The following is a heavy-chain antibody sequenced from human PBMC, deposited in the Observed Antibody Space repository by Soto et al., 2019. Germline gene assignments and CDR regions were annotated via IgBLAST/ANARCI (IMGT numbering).Heavy chain of an antibody. CDR2: ISYDGSNK. CDR3: AKDSYYDFWSGYYRDYYYGMDV. Sequence: GGSLILSCAASGFTFSSYGMHWVRQAPGKGLEWVAVISYDGSNKYYADSVKGRFTISRDNSKNTLYLQMNSLRAEDTAVYYCAKDSYYDFWSGYYRDYYYGMDVWGQGTTVTVSS. J-gene: IGHJ6*02. CDR1: GFTFSSYG. V-gene: IGHV3-30*18. D-gene: IGHD3-3*01.